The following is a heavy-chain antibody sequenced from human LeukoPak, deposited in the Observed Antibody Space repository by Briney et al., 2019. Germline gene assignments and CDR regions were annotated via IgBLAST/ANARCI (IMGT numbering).Heavy chain of an antibody. CDR3: ARVRKLSSLYSSSSRYYYYYMDV. CDR2: IYTSGST. J-gene: IGHJ6*03. Sequence: SQTLSLTCTVSGGSISSGSYYWSWIRQPAGKGLEWIGRIYTSGSTNYNPSLKSRVAISVDTSKNQFSLKLSSVTAADTAVYYCARVRKLSSLYSSSSRYYYYYMDVWGKGTTVTVSS. CDR1: GGSISSGSYY. V-gene: IGHV4-61*02. D-gene: IGHD6-6*01.